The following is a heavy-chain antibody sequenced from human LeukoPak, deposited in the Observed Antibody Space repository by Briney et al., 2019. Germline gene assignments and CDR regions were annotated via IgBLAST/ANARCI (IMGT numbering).Heavy chain of an antibody. D-gene: IGHD2-15*01. V-gene: IGHV3-7*01. J-gene: IGHJ3*02. CDR3: AKRGYCRGGTCFSHDAFDI. Sequence: GGSLRLSCAASGFTFSNYWMSWVRQAPGKGLEWVANIKQDRSEKYYVDSVKGRFTISRDNAKNSLYLQMNSLRAEDTAVYYCAKRGYCRGGTCFSHDAFDIWGQGTMVTVSS. CDR1: GFTFSNYW. CDR2: IKQDRSEK.